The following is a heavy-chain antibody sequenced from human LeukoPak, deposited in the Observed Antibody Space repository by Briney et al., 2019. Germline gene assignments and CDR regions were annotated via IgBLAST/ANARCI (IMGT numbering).Heavy chain of an antibody. CDR3: TRDGGTLDY. J-gene: IGHJ4*02. CDR2: IRSKACGGAT. Sequence: GRSLRLSCTGSGYTFGDYAMSWVRQSPGKGLEWVSLIRSKACGGATEYAASVKGRFTISRDDSKSIAYLQMNSLKTEDTAMYYCTRDGGTLDYWGQGTLVTVSS. CDR1: GYTFGDYA. V-gene: IGHV3-49*04. D-gene: IGHD3-16*01.